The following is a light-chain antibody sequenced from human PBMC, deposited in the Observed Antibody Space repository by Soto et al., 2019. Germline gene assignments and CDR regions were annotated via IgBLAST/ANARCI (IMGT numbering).Light chain of an antibody. Sequence: QSALTQPASVSGSPGQSITISCTGTSSDVGDYDYVSWYHQHPGKAPKLMIYDVSYRPSGVSDRFSGSKSGNTASLTISGLQAEDEADCYCSSYTSSSTVVFGGGTKLPVL. CDR1: SSDVGDYDY. CDR2: DVS. CDR3: SSYTSSSTVV. J-gene: IGLJ2*01. V-gene: IGLV2-14*03.